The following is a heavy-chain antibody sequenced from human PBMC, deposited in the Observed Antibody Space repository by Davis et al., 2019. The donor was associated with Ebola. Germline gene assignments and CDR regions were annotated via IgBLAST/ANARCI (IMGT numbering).Heavy chain of an antibody. J-gene: IGHJ4*02. CDR2: TGWDGGST. Sequence: PGGSLRLSCAASGFTFHNFAMHWVRQVPGKGLEWVSLTGWDGGSTYYADSVRGRFTISRDNSRNSLYLQMNSLRPEDTALYYCVKDNRGDYGSLDYWGQGTLVTVSS. CDR1: GFTFHNFA. D-gene: IGHD4-17*01. CDR3: VKDNRGDYGSLDY. V-gene: IGHV3-43D*03.